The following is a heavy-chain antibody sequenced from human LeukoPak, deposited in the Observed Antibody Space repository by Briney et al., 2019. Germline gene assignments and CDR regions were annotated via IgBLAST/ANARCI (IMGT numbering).Heavy chain of an antibody. CDR2: TKNKASNYNT. Sequence: PGGSLRLSCAASGFTFSDHYMDWVRQAPGKGLEWVGRTKNKASNYNTEYAASVKGRFIISRDDSKNSLFLQMNSLKTEDTAVYYCARVARFDSIDYWGQGTLVTVSS. CDR3: ARVARFDSIDY. D-gene: IGHD3-9*01. J-gene: IGHJ4*02. V-gene: IGHV3-72*01. CDR1: GFTFSDHY.